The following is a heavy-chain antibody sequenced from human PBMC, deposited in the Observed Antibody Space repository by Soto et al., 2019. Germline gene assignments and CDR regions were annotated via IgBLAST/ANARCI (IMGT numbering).Heavy chain of an antibody. Sequence: GSRRLPWAASGVAVGSHSRSWVRQAPGKGLEWVSVIYSGGSTYYADSVKGQFTTSRDNSKNTLYLQMNSLRAEDTAVYYCARDRVESGYPEYFQHWGQGT. J-gene: IGHJ1*01. CDR2: IYSGGST. CDR1: GVAVGSHS. CDR3: ARDRVESGYPEYFQH. V-gene: IGHV3-53*01. D-gene: IGHD3-22*01.